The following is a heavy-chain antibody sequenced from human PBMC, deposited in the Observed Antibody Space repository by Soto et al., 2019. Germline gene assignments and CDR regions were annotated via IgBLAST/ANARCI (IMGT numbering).Heavy chain of an antibody. CDR3: ARGVPFGHYSMDV. Sequence: QVQLQQWGAGLLKPSETLSLTCAVYDGSFTGFHWTWIRRPPGKGLVWIGEIKHSGSTNYNPSLTRRVNISVDTSKNQFSLKLNSVTAADTAVYYCARGVPFGHYSMDVWGQGTTVTVSS. D-gene: IGHD3-3*01. V-gene: IGHV4-34*01. CDR2: IKHSGST. CDR1: DGSFTGFH. J-gene: IGHJ6*02.